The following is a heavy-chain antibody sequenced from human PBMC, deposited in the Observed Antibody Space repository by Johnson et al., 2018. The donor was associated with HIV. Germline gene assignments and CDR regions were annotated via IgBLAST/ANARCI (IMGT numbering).Heavy chain of an antibody. V-gene: IGHV3-30*02. CDR1: GFTFSSYG. D-gene: IGHD1-1*01. CDR3: ARGGIIHDAFDI. Sequence: QVQLVESGGGVVQPGGSLRLSCAASGFTFSSYGMHWVRQAPGKGLEWVAFIRYDGSNKYFADSVKGRFTISRDNSKNTLYLQMSSLRAEDTAVYYWARGGIIHDAFDIWGQGTMVTVSS. J-gene: IGHJ3*02. CDR2: IRYDGSNK.